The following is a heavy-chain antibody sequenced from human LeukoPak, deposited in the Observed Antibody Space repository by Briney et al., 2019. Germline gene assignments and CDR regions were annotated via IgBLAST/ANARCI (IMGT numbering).Heavy chain of an antibody. CDR2: IFGSGGSP. D-gene: IGHD5-18*01. J-gene: IGHJ4*02. Sequence: GGSLRLSCEASGFTFGSHAMYWVRQAPGKGLEWVAGIFGSGGSPHYADPVKGRFTISRDNSRNTVYLQINSLRAEDTAVYYCGKTTVGYSSGQKPAWPVNYWGQGTLVTVSS. CDR3: GKTTVGYSSGQKPAWPVNY. V-gene: IGHV3-23*01. CDR1: GFTFGSHA.